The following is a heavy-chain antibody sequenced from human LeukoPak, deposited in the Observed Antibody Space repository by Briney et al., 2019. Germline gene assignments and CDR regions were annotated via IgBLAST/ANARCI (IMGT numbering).Heavy chain of an antibody. J-gene: IGHJ6*02. V-gene: IGHV4-4*07. CDR1: GGSISSYH. D-gene: IGHD5-24*01. CDR2: IYTSGNT. Sequence: PSETLSLTCSVSGGSISSYHWSWIRQPAGKGLEWIGRIYTSGNTRHNPSLKSRVTISVDTSKNQFSLKLSSVTAADTAVYYCARDGPRDGYNSDFYYYGMDVWGQGTTVTVSS. CDR3: ARDGPRDGYNSDFYYYGMDV.